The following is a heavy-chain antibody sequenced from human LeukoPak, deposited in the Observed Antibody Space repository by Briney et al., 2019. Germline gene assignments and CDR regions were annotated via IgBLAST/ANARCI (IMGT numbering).Heavy chain of an antibody. CDR1: GFTFSSYG. D-gene: IGHD3-10*01. CDR2: IWYDGSNK. CDR3: ARDRTMAVPPTIMDV. Sequence: GGSLRLSCAASGFTFSSYGMHWVRQAPGKGLEWVAVIWYDGSNKYYADSVKGRFTNSRDNSKNTLYLQMNSLRAEDTAVYYCARDRTMAVPPTIMDVWGQGTTVTVSS. V-gene: IGHV3-33*01. J-gene: IGHJ6*02.